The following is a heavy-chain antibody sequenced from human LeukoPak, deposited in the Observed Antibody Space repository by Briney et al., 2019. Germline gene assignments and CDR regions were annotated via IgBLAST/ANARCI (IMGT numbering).Heavy chain of an antibody. CDR1: GFTVSTNY. CDR3: ARVGDHFHWYLDL. V-gene: IGHV3-53*01. J-gene: IGHJ2*01. Sequence: GGSLSLSYAASGFTVSTNYMNWVRQAPGKGLEWVSILYSGSDTYYADSVKGRFTISRDSSKNILSLQMNNLRAEDTAVYYCARVGDHFHWYLDLWGRGTLVTVSS. CDR2: LYSGSDT. D-gene: IGHD3-10*01.